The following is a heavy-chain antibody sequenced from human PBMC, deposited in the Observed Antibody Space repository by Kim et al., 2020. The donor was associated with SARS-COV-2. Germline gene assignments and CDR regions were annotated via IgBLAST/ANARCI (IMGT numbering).Heavy chain of an antibody. D-gene: IGHD2-2*01. Sequence: GGSLRLSCAASGFTFSDYAMHWVRLAPGKGLEWVSIVWYDGNYQSYADSVKGRFTISRDNSKNTLSLEMNSLRAADTAVYYCARSRTNCLDNWGQGTLVTVSS. J-gene: IGHJ4*02. V-gene: IGHV3-33*01. CDR3: ARSRTNCLDN. CDR1: GFTFSDYA. CDR2: VWYDGNYQ.